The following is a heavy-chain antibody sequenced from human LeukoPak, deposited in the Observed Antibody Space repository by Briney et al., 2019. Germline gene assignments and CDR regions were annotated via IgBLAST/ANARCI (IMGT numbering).Heavy chain of an antibody. J-gene: IGHJ5*02. CDR3: ARQGEYCTNGVCWFDP. CDR1: GGSISSSSYY. D-gene: IGHD2-8*01. V-gene: IGHV4-39*01. CDR2: IYYSGST. Sequence: SETLSLTCTVSGGSISSSSYYWGWIRQPPGKGLEWIGSIYYSGSTYYNPSLKSRVTISVDTSKNQFSLKLSSVTAADTAVYYCARQGEYCTNGVCWFDPWGQGTLVTVSS.